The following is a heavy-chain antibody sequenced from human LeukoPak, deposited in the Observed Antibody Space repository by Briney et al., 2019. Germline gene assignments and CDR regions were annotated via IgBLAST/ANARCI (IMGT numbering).Heavy chain of an antibody. D-gene: IGHD3-10*02. CDR3: AELGITMIGGV. Sequence: GGSLRLSCAASGFTFSTYAMHWVRQAPGKGLEGVAVISYDGSSKYYADSVNGRFTISKDNSKNTLYLQMNSLRAEDTAVYYCAELGITMIGGVWGKGTTVTISS. J-gene: IGHJ6*04. CDR2: ISYDGSSK. V-gene: IGHV3-30*04. CDR1: GFTFSTYA.